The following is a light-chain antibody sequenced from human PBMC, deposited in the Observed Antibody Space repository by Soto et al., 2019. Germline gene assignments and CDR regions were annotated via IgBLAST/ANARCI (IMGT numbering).Light chain of an antibody. CDR2: RDG. CDR1: SSNIGSHF. Sequence: QSVLTQPPSASGTPGQSLTISCSGSSSNIGSHFVYWYQHLPGTAPKLLIFRDGQRPSGVPARFFGSKSGTSASLAITGLLSEDEADYYCALWDQSLTGWVFGGGTKLTVL. CDR3: ALWDQSLTGWV. V-gene: IGLV1-47*01. J-gene: IGLJ3*02.